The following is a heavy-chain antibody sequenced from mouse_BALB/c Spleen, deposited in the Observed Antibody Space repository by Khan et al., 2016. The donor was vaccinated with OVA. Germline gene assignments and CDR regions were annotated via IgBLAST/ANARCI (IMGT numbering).Heavy chain of an antibody. Sequence: QMQLEESGPGLVAPSQSLSITCTVSGFSLTGYGVSWVRQPPGKGLEWLGMIWGDGSTDYNSALKSRLSISKDNSKSQVFLKMNSLQTDDTAKYYGARAYYGNYREAMDYWGQGTSVTVSS. D-gene: IGHD2-10*01. V-gene: IGHV2-6-7*01. CDR3: ARAYYGNYREAMDY. CDR1: GFSLTGYG. CDR2: IWGDGST. J-gene: IGHJ4*01.